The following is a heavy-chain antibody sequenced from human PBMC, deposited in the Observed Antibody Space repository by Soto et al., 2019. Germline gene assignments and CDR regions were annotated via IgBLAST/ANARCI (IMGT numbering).Heavy chain of an antibody. CDR3: ATSVGIAPTGEDGMDV. D-gene: IGHD2-8*02. Sequence: QVQLVQSGAEVKKPGASVKVSCKASGYTFTGYYMHWVRQAPGQGFEWIGGIIPILTTPNYAQKFHGRVTIVADESTTTVYMELSSLKSEDTAVYYCATSVGIAPTGEDGMDVWGQGTSVTVSS. CDR1: GYTFTGYY. J-gene: IGHJ6*02. CDR2: IIPILTTP. V-gene: IGHV1-69*01.